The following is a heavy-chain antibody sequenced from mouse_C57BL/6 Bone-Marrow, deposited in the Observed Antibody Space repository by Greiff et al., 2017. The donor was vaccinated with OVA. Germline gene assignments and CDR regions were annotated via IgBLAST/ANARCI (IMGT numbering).Heavy chain of an antibody. CDR2: ISDGGSYT. CDR1: GFTFSSYA. D-gene: IGHD2-4*01. J-gene: IGHJ2*01. Sequence: EVQGVESGGGLVKPGGSLKLPCAASGFTFSSYAMSWVRQTPEKRLEWVATISDGGSYTYYPDNVKGRFTISRDNAKNNLYLQMSHLKSEDTAMYYCARVDDYDGGDYWGQGTTLTVSS. V-gene: IGHV5-4*01. CDR3: ARVDDYDGGDY.